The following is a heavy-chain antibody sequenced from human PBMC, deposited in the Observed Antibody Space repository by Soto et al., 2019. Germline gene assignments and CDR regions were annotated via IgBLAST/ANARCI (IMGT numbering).Heavy chain of an antibody. CDR1: GFTFSSSA. J-gene: IGHJ4*02. V-gene: IGHV3-30-3*01. CDR2: MSYDGSLK. Sequence: PGGSLRLSCAASGFTFSSSAVHWVRQAPGKGLEWVAVMSYDGSLKYYADSVKGRFTISRDNSKDTLYLQMNNLRGDDTAVYYCAREGSGYTYEPTGFDYWGQGTLVTVSS. D-gene: IGHD5-18*01. CDR3: AREGSGYTYEPTGFDY.